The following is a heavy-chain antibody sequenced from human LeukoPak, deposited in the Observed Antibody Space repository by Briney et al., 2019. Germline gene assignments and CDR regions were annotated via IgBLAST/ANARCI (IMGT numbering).Heavy chain of an antibody. V-gene: IGHV3-64*01. CDR3: ARGTLAVAGNFYYYYMDV. J-gene: IGHJ6*03. CDR2: ISSNGGST. CDR1: GFTFSSYA. Sequence: PGGSLRLSCAASGFTFSSYAMHWVRQAPGKGLEYVSAISSNGGSTYYANSVKRRFTISRDNSKNTLYLQMGSLRAEDMAVYYCARGTLAVAGNFYYYYMDVWGKGTTVTVSS. D-gene: IGHD6-19*01.